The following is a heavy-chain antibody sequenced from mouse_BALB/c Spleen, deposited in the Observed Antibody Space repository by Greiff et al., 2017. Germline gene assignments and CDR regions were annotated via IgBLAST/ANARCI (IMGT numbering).Heavy chain of an antibody. CDR3: ARGGGNPAWFAY. D-gene: IGHD2-1*01. V-gene: IGHV5-6-5*01. CDR1: GFTFSSYA. Sequence: EVNLVESGGGLVKPGGSLKLSCAASGFTFSSYAMSWVRQTPEKRLEWVASISSGGSTYYPDSVKGRFTISRDNARNILYLQMSSLRSEDTAMYYCARGGGNPAWFAYWGQGTLVTVSA. J-gene: IGHJ3*01. CDR2: ISSGGST.